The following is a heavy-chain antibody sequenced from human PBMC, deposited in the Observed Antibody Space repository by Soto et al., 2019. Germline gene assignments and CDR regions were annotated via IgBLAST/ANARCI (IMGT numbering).Heavy chain of an antibody. Sequence: GASVKVSCKASGYTFTGYYMHWVRQAPGQGLEWMGWINPNSGGTNYAQKFQGWVTMTRDTSISTAYMELSRLRSDDTAVYYCAIASGNSSTAEWLPFNYYYFLAVSGKGSTVTVSS. V-gene: IGHV1-2*04. CDR3: AIASGNSSTAEWLPFNYYYFLAV. D-gene: IGHD3-3*01. CDR2: INPNSGGT. J-gene: IGHJ6*03. CDR1: GYTFTGYY.